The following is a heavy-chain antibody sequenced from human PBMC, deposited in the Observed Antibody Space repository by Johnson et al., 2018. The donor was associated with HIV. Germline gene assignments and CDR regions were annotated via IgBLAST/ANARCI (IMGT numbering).Heavy chain of an antibody. Sequence: QEKLVESGGGVVQPGRSLRLSCAASGFTFSSYGMHWVRQAPGKGLEWVAVIWYDGTNKYYAESVKGRFTISRDNSKNTLYLQLNGLRAEDTALYYCAKAVAGGCDAFDIWGQGTMVTVSS. V-gene: IGHV3-33*06. CDR2: IWYDGTNK. CDR3: AKAVAGGCDAFDI. D-gene: IGHD6-13*01. CDR1: GFTFSSYG. J-gene: IGHJ3*02.